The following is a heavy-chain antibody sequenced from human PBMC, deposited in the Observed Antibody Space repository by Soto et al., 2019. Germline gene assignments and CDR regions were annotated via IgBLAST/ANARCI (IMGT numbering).Heavy chain of an antibody. Sequence: QLQLQESGPGLVKPSETLSLTCTVSGGSISSSSYYWGWIRQPPGKGLEWIGSIYYSGSTYYNPSLKSRVTISVDTSKNQFSLKLGSVTAADTAVYYCARQSLWGPGQPLGFDYWGQGTLVTVSS. CDR1: GGSISSSSYY. CDR3: ARQSLWGPGQPLGFDY. CDR2: IYYSGST. D-gene: IGHD6-25*01. J-gene: IGHJ4*02. V-gene: IGHV4-39*01.